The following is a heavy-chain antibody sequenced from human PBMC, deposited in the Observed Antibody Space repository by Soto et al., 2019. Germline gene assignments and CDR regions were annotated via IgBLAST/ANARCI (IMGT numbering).Heavy chain of an antibody. V-gene: IGHV4-30-2*01. D-gene: IGHD5-12*01. CDR3: ARGSNSGYDFAFAI. CDR2: IYHSGIT. J-gene: IGHJ3*02. CDR1: GGSLVSYR. Sequence: HTPRLTGEGSGGSLVSYRWSWIRQPPGKGLEWIGYIYHSGITYYNPSLKSRVTISVDRSNNQCSLQLSSVTAADTAVYYCARGSNSGYDFAFAILGQRTMVTVSS.